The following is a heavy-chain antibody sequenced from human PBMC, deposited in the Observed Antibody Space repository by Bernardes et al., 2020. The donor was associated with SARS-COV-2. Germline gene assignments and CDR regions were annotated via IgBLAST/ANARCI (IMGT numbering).Heavy chain of an antibody. CDR2: ISGDGKSK. V-gene: IGHV3-23*01. J-gene: IGHJ4*02. CDR3: AKSGGDDYGDYEYYFDH. Sequence: GGSLRLSCAASGFTFNIYAMTGVRQAPGKGLEWVSSISGDGKSKYYSYSVSGRFAISRDNSKNTLYLQMNSLRAEDTAVYYCAKSGGDDYGDYEYYFDHWGLGTVVTVSS. CDR1: GFTFNIYA. D-gene: IGHD4-17*01.